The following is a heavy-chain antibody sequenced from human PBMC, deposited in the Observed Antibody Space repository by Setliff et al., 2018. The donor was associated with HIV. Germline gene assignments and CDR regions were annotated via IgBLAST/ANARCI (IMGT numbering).Heavy chain of an antibody. V-gene: IGHV1-24*01. CDR3: ASKVYCTNGVCLDAFDI. CDR1: GYTLTELS. CDR2: FDPEDGET. D-gene: IGHD2-8*01. J-gene: IGHJ3*02. Sequence: ASVKVSCKVSGYTLTELSMHWVRQAPGKGLEWMGGFDPEDGETIYAQKFQGRVTMTEDTSTDTAYMELSSLRSEDTAVYYCASKVYCTNGVCLDAFDIWGQGTMVTVSS.